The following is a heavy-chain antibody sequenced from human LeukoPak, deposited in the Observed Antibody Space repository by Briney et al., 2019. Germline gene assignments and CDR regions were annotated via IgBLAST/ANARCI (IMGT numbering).Heavy chain of an antibody. D-gene: IGHD1-7*01. Sequence: GGSLRLSCAASGFTFSSYGMHWVRQAPGKGLEWVAVVSSDGSIDHYADSLRGRFTVSRDNSKNTMFLQFNTLRPEDTAVYYCTREGMGTTFSAWFEPWGQGTLVTVSS. CDR3: TREGMGTTFSAWFEP. CDR2: VSSDGSID. CDR1: GFTFSSYG. J-gene: IGHJ5*02. V-gene: IGHV3-30*03.